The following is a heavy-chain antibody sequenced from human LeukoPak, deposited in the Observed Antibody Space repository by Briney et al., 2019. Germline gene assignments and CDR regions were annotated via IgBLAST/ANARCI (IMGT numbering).Heavy chain of an antibody. D-gene: IGHD2-15*01. Sequence: PVKVSCKASGGTFSSYTISWVRQAPGQGLEWMGRIIPILGIANYAQKFQGRVTITADKSTSTAYMELSSLRSEDTAVYYCAREHCSGGSCFDPRYYYYGMDVWGQGTTVTVSS. CDR3: AREHCSGGSCFDPRYYYYGMDV. J-gene: IGHJ6*02. V-gene: IGHV1-69*04. CDR2: IIPILGIA. CDR1: GGTFSSYT.